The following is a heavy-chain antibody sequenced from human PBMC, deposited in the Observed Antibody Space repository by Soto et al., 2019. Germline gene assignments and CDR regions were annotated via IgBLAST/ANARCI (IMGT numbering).Heavy chain of an antibody. CDR2: ISWNSGSI. CDR1: GFTFDDYA. Sequence: PGGSLRLSCAASGFTFDDYAMHWVRQAPGKGLEWVSGISWNSGSIGCADSVKGRFTISRDNAKNSLYLQMNSLRAEDTALYYCAKDIGRIAAAGLDYWGQGTLVTVSS. J-gene: IGHJ4*02. CDR3: AKDIGRIAAAGLDY. V-gene: IGHV3-9*01. D-gene: IGHD6-13*01.